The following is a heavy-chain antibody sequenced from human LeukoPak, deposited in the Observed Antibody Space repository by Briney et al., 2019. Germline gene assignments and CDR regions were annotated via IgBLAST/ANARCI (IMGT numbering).Heavy chain of an antibody. J-gene: IGHJ6*03. V-gene: IGHV3-74*01. D-gene: IGHD2-8*01. CDR2: VNSDGAGN. CDR1: GFTYSSDW. CDR3: IRTLMVATSPYMDV. Sequence: QPGPSLTPSCAASGFTYSSDWMHCVRQAPRKGRVWVARVNSDGAGNSFGDSGEGRFHISRDNVKNTVYLQMHSLRAEDTAIYYCIRTLMVATSPYMDVWGKGTTVTVSS.